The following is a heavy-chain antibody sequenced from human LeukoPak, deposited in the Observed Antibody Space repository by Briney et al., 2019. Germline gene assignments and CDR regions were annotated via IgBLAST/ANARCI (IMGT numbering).Heavy chain of an antibody. CDR2: VPAGGTT. Sequence: SETLSLTCTVSGDSISPYYWSWIRQSAEKGLQWIGRVPAGGTTDYNPSLKSRVTMSVDTSKTQFSLKMTSVAAADTAVYYCSRGGGQWLIPDFDYWGQGLLVIVSS. D-gene: IGHD6-19*01. J-gene: IGHJ4*02. V-gene: IGHV4-4*07. CDR3: SRGGGQWLIPDFDY. CDR1: GDSISPYY.